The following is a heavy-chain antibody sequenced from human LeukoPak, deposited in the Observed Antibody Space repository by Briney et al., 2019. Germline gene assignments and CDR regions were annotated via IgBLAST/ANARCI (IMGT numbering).Heavy chain of an antibody. J-gene: IGHJ2*01. D-gene: IGHD1-1*01. CDR3: ARDPGYWYFDL. Sequence: PSETLSLTCTVSGGSISSYYWSWIRQPPGKGLEWIGYIYYSGSTNYNPSLKSRVTISVDTSKNQFSLKLSSVTAADTAVYYFARDPGYWYFDLWGRGTLVTVSS. V-gene: IGHV4-59*01. CDR2: IYYSGST. CDR1: GGSISSYY.